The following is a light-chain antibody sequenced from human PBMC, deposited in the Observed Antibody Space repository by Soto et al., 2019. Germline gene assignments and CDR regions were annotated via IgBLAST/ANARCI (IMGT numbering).Light chain of an antibody. V-gene: IGLV2-14*03. J-gene: IGLJ1*01. CDR1: SSDVGGYNY. Sequence: QSVLTQPASVSGSPGQSITISCTGTSSDVGGYNYVSWYHSHPGEAPKLIIYDVSNRPSGVSDHVSGSKSGNTASLTISGLQAEDEADYYCSSYTSSISYVFGTGTKVTVL. CDR2: DVS. CDR3: SSYTSSISYV.